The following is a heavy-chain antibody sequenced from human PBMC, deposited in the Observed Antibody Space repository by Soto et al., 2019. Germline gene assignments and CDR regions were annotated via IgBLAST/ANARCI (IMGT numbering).Heavy chain of an antibody. CDR2: ISSSTSYV. D-gene: IGHD2-2*01. CDR1: VFTFSRYG. CDR3: ARDPSEGRVGNWFES. Sequence: PGGSLRLSCAASVFTFSRYGMNWVRQAPGKGLEWVSSISSSTSYVYYADSVKGRFSVSRDNAKKILYLEMYALRTEDTAVYYCARDPSEGRVGNWFESWGQGTLVTVSS. V-gene: IGHV3-21*01. J-gene: IGHJ5*01.